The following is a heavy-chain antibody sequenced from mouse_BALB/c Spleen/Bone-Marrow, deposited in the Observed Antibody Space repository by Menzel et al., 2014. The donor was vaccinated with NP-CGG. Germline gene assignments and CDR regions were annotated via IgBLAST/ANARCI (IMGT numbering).Heavy chain of an antibody. V-gene: IGHV1-5*01. D-gene: IGHD1-1*01. J-gene: IGHJ4*01. CDR2: IYPGNSDT. Sequence: VQLQQSGTVQARPGASVKMSCKASGYTFTSYWMHWVKQRPGQGLEWIGAIYPGNSDTSYNQKFKGKAKLTAVTSTSTAYMELSSLTNEDSAVYYCTRYPYYYGSRNYYAMDYWGQGTSVTVAS. CDR1: GYTFTSYW. CDR3: TRYPYYYGSRNYYAMDY.